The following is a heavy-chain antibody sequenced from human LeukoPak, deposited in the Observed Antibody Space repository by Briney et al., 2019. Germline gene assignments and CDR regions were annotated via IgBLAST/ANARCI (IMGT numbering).Heavy chain of an antibody. CDR3: ASLDLSSSWYFDY. D-gene: IGHD6-13*01. V-gene: IGHV4-34*01. Sequence: SETLSLTCAVYGASFSGYYWSWIRQPPGKGLEWIGEINHSGSTNYNPSLKSRVTISVDTSKNQFSLKLSSVTAADTAVYYCASLDLSSSWYFDYWGQGTLVTVSS. CDR2: INHSGST. CDR1: GASFSGYY. J-gene: IGHJ4*02.